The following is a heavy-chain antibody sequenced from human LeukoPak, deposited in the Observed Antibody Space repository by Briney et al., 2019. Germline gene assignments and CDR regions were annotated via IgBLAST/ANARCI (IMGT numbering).Heavy chain of an antibody. J-gene: IGHJ4*02. D-gene: IGHD1-1*01. CDR1: RVRFRSYA. Sequence: GTLRLYSAAPRVRFRSYAMYSVRQAPGKGLEWISYIDSGATDILYADSVKGRFTISRDDAKNSLFLQMTSLRAGDTAVYYCARDSNPPQLIDFWGQGTQVTVSA. CDR3: ARDSNPPQLIDF. V-gene: IGHV3-21*05. CDR2: IDSGATDI.